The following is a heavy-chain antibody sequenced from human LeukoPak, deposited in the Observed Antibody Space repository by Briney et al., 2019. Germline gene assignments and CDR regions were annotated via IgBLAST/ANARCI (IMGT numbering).Heavy chain of an antibody. CDR3: ATEWFTGTSLHYIY. CDR2: ISGTGSAT. CDR1: GFSFANYA. J-gene: IGHJ4*02. Sequence: GGSLTLSCAASGFSFANYAKRWVRQAPGKGREGVSFISGTGSATKYADSVKGRSSISRDNSKNTLSLVLSSLRAEDTAIYYCATEWFTGTSLHYIYWGQGTPVTVSS. V-gene: IGHV3-23*01. D-gene: IGHD1-26*01.